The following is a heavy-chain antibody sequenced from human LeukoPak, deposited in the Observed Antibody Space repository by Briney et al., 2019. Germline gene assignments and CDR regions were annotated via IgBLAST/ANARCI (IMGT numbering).Heavy chain of an antibody. CDR1: GFTFDEYA. V-gene: IGHV3-9*03. J-gene: IGHJ6*03. Sequence: GGSLRLSCAASGFTFDEYAMHWVWQPPGKGLEWVSGISWNGYDIGYADSVKGRFTISRDNAKNSLYLQMNSLRAEDMALYYCARGVGTSYHYHMDVWGKGTTVIVSS. CDR2: ISWNGYDI. CDR3: ARGVGTSYHYHMDV. D-gene: IGHD1-26*01.